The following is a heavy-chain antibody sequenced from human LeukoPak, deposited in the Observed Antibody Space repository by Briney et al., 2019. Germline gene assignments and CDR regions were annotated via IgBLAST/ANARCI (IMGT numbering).Heavy chain of an antibody. CDR2: INTNTGNP. CDR1: GYTFTSYA. V-gene: IGHV7-4-1*02. J-gene: IGHJ4*02. Sequence: GASVKVSCKASGYTFTSYAMNWVRQASGQGLEWMGWINTNTGNPTYAQGFTGRFVFSLDTSVSTAYLQISSLKAEDTAVYYCARGYYDSSGYYYLGFDYWGQGTLVTVSS. D-gene: IGHD3-22*01. CDR3: ARGYYDSSGYYYLGFDY.